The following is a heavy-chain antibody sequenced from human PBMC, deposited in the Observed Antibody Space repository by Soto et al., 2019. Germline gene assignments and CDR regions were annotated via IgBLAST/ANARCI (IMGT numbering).Heavy chain of an antibody. CDR3: ARLPKGSLVTA. Sequence: LVESGGGLVYRGGSLRLSCVASGFRFSDHSMNWVRQAPGKGLQWISYISSNSDTTYYADSVKGRFTVSRDNAKNALVLQMNSLRDDDTATYYCARLPKGSLVTAWGQGARVTVSS. J-gene: IGHJ4*02. V-gene: IGHV3-48*02. CDR1: GFRFSDHS. D-gene: IGHD2-21*02. CDR2: ISSNSDTT.